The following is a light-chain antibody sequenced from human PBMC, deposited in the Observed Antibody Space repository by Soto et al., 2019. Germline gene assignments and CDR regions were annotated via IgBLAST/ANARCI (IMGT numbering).Light chain of an antibody. CDR2: EVT. V-gene: IGLV2-23*02. J-gene: IGLJ2*01. CDR1: NSDVGNYDL. Sequence: QSVLTQPASVSGSPGQSITIPCTGTNSDVGNYDLVSWYQQHPGRAPKLMIYEVTQRPSGVSNRFSGSKSGNTASLTISGLQAEDEAHYYCCSYAGSSTLTFGGGTQLTVL. CDR3: CSYAGSSTLT.